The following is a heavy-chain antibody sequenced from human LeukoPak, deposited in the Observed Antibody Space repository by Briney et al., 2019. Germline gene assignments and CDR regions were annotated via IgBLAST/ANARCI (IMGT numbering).Heavy chain of an antibody. CDR2: IKQDGSEK. CDR3: ARTEIVGATNFDY. CDR1: GFTSSSYW. V-gene: IGHV3-7*01. Sequence: GGSLRLSCAASGFTSSSYWMSWVRQAPGKGLEWVANIKQDGSEKYYVDSVKGRFTISRDNAKNSLYLQMNSLRAEDTAVYYCARTEIVGATNFDYWGQGTLVTVSS. D-gene: IGHD1-26*01. J-gene: IGHJ4*02.